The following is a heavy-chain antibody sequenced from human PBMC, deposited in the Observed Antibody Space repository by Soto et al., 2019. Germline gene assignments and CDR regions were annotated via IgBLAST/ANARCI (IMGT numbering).Heavy chain of an antibody. Sequence: QVQLRESGPGLVKPSQTLSLTCTVSGGSISTSGYYWSWIRQHPGKGLDWIGYIYYSGSTYYNPSLKSRVTISVDTSENQFSLKLSSVTAADTAVYYCARVGEIIGDYWGQGVLVTVSS. V-gene: IGHV4-31*03. CDR2: IYYSGST. D-gene: IGHD3-10*01. CDR3: ARVGEIIGDY. J-gene: IGHJ4*02. CDR1: GGSISTSGYY.